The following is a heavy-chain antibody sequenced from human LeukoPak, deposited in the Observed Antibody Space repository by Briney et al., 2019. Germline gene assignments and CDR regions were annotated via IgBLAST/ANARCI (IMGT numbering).Heavy chain of an antibody. V-gene: IGHV1-3*01. D-gene: IGHD6-19*01. J-gene: IGHJ4*02. CDR2: INADNGNT. CDR1: GYTFTSYA. CDR3: TTDPPGYSSG. Sequence: ASVKVSCKASGYTFTSYAMHWVRQAPGQRLEWMGWINADNGNTKYSQKFQGRVTITRDTSASTAYMELSSLKTEDTAVYYCTTDPPGYSSGGGQGTLVTVSS.